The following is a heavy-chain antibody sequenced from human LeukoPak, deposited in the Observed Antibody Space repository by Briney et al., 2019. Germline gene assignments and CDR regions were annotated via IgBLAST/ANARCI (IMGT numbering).Heavy chain of an antibody. CDR3: ARVMITFGGVTDY. D-gene: IGHD3-16*01. Sequence: SETLSLTCTVSGGSISSSSYFWGWVRQPPGKGLEWIGSFYYSGSTYYNPSLKSRVTISVDTSKNQFSLKLSSVTAADTAVYYCARVMITFGGVTDYWGQGTLVTVSS. CDR1: GGSISSSSYF. J-gene: IGHJ4*02. V-gene: IGHV4-39*07. CDR2: FYYSGST.